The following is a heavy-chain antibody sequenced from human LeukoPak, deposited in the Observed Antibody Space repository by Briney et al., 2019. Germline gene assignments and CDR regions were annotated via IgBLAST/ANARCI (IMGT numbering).Heavy chain of an antibody. D-gene: IGHD3-16*02. V-gene: IGHV1-69*05. CDR1: GGTFSSYA. Sequence: GSSVKVSCKASGGTFSSYAISWVRQAPGQGLEWMGRIIPIFGTANYAQKFQGRVTITTDESTSTAYMELSSLRSEDTAVYYCARICYRRSDYHYYYMDVWGEGTTVTVSS. CDR3: ARICYRRSDYHYYYMDV. J-gene: IGHJ6*03. CDR2: IIPIFGTA.